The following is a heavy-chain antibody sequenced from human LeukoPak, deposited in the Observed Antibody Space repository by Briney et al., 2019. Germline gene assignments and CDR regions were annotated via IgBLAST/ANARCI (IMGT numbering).Heavy chain of an antibody. J-gene: IGHJ4*02. D-gene: IGHD3-22*01. CDR2: INPNSGGT. CDR3: ATDAYYYDSSGYSTSVHYFDY. Sequence: ASVKVPCKASGYTFTGYYMHWVRQAPGQGLEWMGRINPNSGGTNYAQKFQGRVTMTRDTSISTAYMELSRLRSDDTAVYYCATDAYYYDSSGYSTSVHYFDYWGQGTQVTVSS. V-gene: IGHV1-2*06. CDR1: GYTFTGYY.